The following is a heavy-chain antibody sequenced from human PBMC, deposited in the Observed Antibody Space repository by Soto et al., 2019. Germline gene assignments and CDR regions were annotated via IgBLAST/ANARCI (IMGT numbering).Heavy chain of an antibody. Sequence: SETLSLTCTVSGGSISSYYWSWIRQPPGKGLEWIGYIYYSGSTSYNPSLKSRLTISVDTSKNQFSLKLSSVTAADTAVYYRARAKAPLYSSSWYWFDPWGQGTLDTVSS. J-gene: IGHJ5*02. CDR2: IYYSGST. CDR1: GGSISSYY. V-gene: IGHV4-59*08. CDR3: ARAKAPLYSSSWYWFDP. D-gene: IGHD6-13*01.